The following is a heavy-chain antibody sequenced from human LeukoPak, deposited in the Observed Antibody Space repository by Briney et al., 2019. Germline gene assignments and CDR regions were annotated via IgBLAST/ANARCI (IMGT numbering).Heavy chain of an antibody. V-gene: IGHV3-53*01. CDR1: GFTVSRNY. CDR2: IYSGGST. J-gene: IGHJ4*02. Sequence: PGGSLRLSCAASGFTVSRNYMTWVRQAPGEGLEWVAVIYSGGSTYYADSVKGRFTISRDNSKNTLYLQMNSLRAEDTAVYYCVSAGSIAPRRGFFDYWGQGTLVTVSS. D-gene: IGHD6-6*01. CDR3: VSAGSIAPRRGFFDY.